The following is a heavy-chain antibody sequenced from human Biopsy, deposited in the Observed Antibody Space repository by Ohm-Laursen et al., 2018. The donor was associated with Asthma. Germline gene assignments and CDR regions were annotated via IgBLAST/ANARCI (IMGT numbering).Heavy chain of an antibody. CDR2: ISYSGST. V-gene: IGHV4-61*01. CDR1: GGSVNSGSYY. D-gene: IGHD2-15*01. CDR3: ARVPTTLRYFDL. J-gene: IGHJ2*01. Sequence: SDTLSLTCTVSGGSVNSGSYYWSWIRQPPGKGLAWVSYISYSGSTDYNPSLKSRLTISMDTSKNQFSLKLSSVTAADTAVYYCARVPTTLRYFDLWGRGTLVTVSS.